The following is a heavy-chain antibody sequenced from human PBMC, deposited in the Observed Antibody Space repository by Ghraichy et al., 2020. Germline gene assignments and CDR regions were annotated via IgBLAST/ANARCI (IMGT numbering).Heavy chain of an antibody. Sequence: ASVKVSCKASGYTFTSYGISWVRQAPGQGLEWMGWISAYNGNTNYAQKLQGRVTMTTDTSTSTAYMELRSLRSDDTAVYYCARVPSTYYYDSSGYSSFDYWGQGTLVTVSS. D-gene: IGHD3-22*01. V-gene: IGHV1-18*01. CDR1: GYTFTSYG. CDR3: ARVPSTYYYDSSGYSSFDY. CDR2: ISAYNGNT. J-gene: IGHJ4*02.